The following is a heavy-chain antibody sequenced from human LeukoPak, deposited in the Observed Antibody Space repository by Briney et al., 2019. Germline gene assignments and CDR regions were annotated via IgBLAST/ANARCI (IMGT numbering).Heavy chain of an antibody. CDR1: GYTFTSYY. J-gene: IGHJ5*02. CDR2: INPSGGST. D-gene: IGHD3-3*01. Sequence: ASVKVSCKASGYTFTSYYIHWVRQAPGQGLEWMGIINPSGGSTSYAQKFQSRVTMTRDMSTSTVYMELSSLRSEDTAVYYCARGPDFWSGYTANWFDPWGQGTLVTVSS. V-gene: IGHV1-46*01. CDR3: ARGPDFWSGYTANWFDP.